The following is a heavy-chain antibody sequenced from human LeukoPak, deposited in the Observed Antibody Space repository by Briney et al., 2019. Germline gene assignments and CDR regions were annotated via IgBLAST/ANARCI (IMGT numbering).Heavy chain of an antibody. CDR1: GFTFSRYW. D-gene: IGHD2-15*01. V-gene: IGHV3-7*03. CDR3: ARHRYCSGGSCYSDYYYYYGMDV. Sequence: GGSRRLSSAAPGFTFSRYWMSWVRQAPGKGLEWVANIMQVGSEKYCVDSVKGRFTISRDNAKNSLYLQMNSLRAEDTAVYYCARHRYCSGGSCYSDYYYYYGMDVWGKGTTVTVSS. J-gene: IGHJ6*04. CDR2: IMQVGSEK.